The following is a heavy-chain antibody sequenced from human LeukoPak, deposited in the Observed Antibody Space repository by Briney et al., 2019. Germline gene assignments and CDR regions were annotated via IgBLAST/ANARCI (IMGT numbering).Heavy chain of an antibody. CDR1: GFTFSSFA. CDR2: ISGSGGTT. J-gene: IGHJ5*02. V-gene: IGHV3-23*01. D-gene: IGHD1-7*01. CDR3: AKAPHSELLLIDL. Sequence: GGSLRLSCAASGFTFSSFAMRWARQAPGKGLEWVSAISGSGGTTYYADSVQGRFTISRDNSKNTLYLQMNSLRAEDTAVYYCAKAPHSELLLIDLWGQGTLVTVSS.